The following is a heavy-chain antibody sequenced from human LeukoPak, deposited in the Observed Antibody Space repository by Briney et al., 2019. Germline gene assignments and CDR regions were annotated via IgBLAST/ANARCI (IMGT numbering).Heavy chain of an antibody. V-gene: IGHV3-48*04. Sequence: PGGSLRLSCAASGFTFSSYSMNWVRQAPGKGLEWVSYISSSSSTIYYADSVKGRFTISRDNAKNSLYLQMNSLRVEDTALYYCTVDVVPGGADYWGQGTLVTVS. CDR1: GFTFSSYS. J-gene: IGHJ4*02. CDR3: TVDVVPGGADY. D-gene: IGHD2-8*01. CDR2: ISSSSSTI.